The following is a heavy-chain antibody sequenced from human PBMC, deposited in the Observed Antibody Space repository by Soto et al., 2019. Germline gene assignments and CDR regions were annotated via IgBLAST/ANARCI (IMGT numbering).Heavy chain of an antibody. J-gene: IGHJ6*02. CDR1: GFTFDDYA. V-gene: IGHV3-9*01. CDR3: AKDMRAEQSGDYYYGMDV. D-gene: IGHD3-10*01. Sequence: EVQLVESGGGLVQPGRSLRLSCAASGFTFDDYAMHWVRQAPGKGLEWVSGISWNSGSIGYADSVKGRFTISRDNAKNSLYLQKNSLRAEDTALYYYAKDMRAEQSGDYYYGMDVWGQETTDTDSS. CDR2: ISWNSGSI.